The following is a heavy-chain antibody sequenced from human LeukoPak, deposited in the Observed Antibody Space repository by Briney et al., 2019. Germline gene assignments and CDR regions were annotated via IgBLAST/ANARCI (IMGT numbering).Heavy chain of an antibody. D-gene: IGHD1-26*01. J-gene: IGHJ6*02. CDR3: ARRMGLQSGSSRGMDV. CDR1: GGSFSGYY. V-gene: IGHV4-34*01. CDR2: INHSGST. Sequence: SETLSLTCAVYGGSFSGYYWSWIRQPPGKGLEWIGEINHSGSTNYNPSLKSRVTISVDTSKNQFSLKLSSVTAADTAVYYCARRMGLQSGSSRGMDVWGQGTTVTVSS.